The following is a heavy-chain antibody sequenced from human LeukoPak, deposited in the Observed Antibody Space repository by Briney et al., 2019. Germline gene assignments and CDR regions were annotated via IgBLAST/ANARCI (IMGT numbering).Heavy chain of an antibody. Sequence: ASVKVSCKTSGYTFSTYGVTWVRQAPGQGFQWMGWISGHTGNTKYVENFQGRISLTTDTSATTAYMELRSLTSDDTAVYYCARDLSSGGWTLEFDYWGQGSLVTAAS. J-gene: IGHJ4*02. CDR1: GYTFSTYG. D-gene: IGHD1-1*01. CDR2: ISGHTGNT. V-gene: IGHV1-18*01. CDR3: ARDLSSGGWTLEFDY.